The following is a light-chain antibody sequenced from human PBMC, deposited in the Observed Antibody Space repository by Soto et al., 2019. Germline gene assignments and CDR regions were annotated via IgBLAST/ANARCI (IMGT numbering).Light chain of an antibody. CDR3: CAYAGSYAYVV. CDR1: SSDVGGYNY. J-gene: IGLJ2*01. CDR2: DVS. Sequence: QSALTQPRSVSGSPGQSVTISCTGNSSDVGGYNYVSWYQQHPGKAPKLMIYDVSKRPSGVPDRFSGSKSGNTASLTTSGLQAEDEADYYCCAYAGSYAYVVFGGGTKLTVL. V-gene: IGLV2-11*01.